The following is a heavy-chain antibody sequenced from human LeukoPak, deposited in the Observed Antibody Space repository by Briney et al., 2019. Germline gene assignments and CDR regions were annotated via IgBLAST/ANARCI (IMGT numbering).Heavy chain of an antibody. CDR2: ITKTGNSK. CDR1: GFTFSNYE. Sequence: GGSLRLSCVASGFTFSNYEMNWVRQAPGKGPEWVSYITKTGNSKYYADSVKGRFTISRDNARNSLYLQMNNLSAEDTAVYYCARDTSGSYTITYFDSWGQGALVTVSS. D-gene: IGHD3-10*01. J-gene: IGHJ4*02. V-gene: IGHV3-48*03. CDR3: ARDTSGSYTITYFDS.